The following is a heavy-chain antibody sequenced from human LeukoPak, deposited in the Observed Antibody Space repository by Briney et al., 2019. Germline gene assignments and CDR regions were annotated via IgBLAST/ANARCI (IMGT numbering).Heavy chain of an antibody. J-gene: IGHJ4*02. V-gene: IGHV4-4*02. CDR3: ARDKGTSYLSSFDY. CDR1: GGSISSSNW. CDR2: IYHSGST. D-gene: IGHD6-6*01. Sequence: PSETLSLTCAVSGGSISSSNWWSWVRQPPGKGLEWIGEIYHSGSTNYNPSLKSRVTISVDKSKNQFSLNLSSVTAADTAVYYCARDKGTSYLSSFDYWGQGTLVTVSS.